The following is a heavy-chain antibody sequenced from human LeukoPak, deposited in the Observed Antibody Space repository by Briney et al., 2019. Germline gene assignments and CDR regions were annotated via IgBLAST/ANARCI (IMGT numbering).Heavy chain of an antibody. CDR3: ARDRITIFGVVIQDWYFDL. D-gene: IGHD3-3*01. V-gene: IGHV3-53*01. CDR2: IYSGGST. J-gene: IGHJ2*01. CDR1: GFTVSSNY. Sequence: GGSLRLSCAASGFTVSSNYMSWVRQAPGKGLEWVSVIYSGGSTYYADSVKGRFTISRDNSKNTLYLQMNSLRAEDTAVYYCARDRITIFGVVIQDWYFDLWGRGTLLTVSS.